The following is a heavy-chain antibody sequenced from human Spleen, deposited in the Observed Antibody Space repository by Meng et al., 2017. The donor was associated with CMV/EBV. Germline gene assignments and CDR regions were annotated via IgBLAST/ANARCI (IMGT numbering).Heavy chain of an antibody. J-gene: IGHJ5*02. Sequence: ASACYYISYSILRVLQPPGRQRVGVAVLTYAGSNKYYADSVKRRFAISRDNSTTTLYLQMNSMRAEDTAVYYCATAAAGTGWFDPWGQGTLVTVSS. CDR3: ATAAAGTGWFDP. CDR2: LTYAGSNK. V-gene: IGHV3-30*09. CDR1: ACYYISYS. D-gene: IGHD6-13*01.